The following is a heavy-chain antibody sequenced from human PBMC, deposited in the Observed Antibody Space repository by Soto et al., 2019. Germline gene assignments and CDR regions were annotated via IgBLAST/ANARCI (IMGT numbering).Heavy chain of an antibody. CDR2: IYSSGVT. V-gene: IGHV3-66*01. Sequence: GGSLRLSCAASGSTVSIYYMSWVRQAPGKGLEWVSVIYSSGVTYYVDSVKGRFTISRDNSKNTLYLQMNSLRAEDTGVYYCSFGFYMDVWGKGTTVTVSS. CDR3: SFGFYMDV. CDR1: GSTVSIYY. J-gene: IGHJ6*03. D-gene: IGHD3-16*01.